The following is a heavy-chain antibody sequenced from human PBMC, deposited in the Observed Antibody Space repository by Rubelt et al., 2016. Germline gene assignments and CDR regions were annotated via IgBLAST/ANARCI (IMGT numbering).Heavy chain of an antibody. CDR1: GYSISSGGYY. Sequence: QVQLQESGPGLVKPSETLSLTCTVSGYSISSGGYYWSWIRQHPGKGLEWIGYISYSGSTYYNPSRRSRVNISVDTSKNQVSLKLSSVTAADTAVYYCAREAKRPLGMDVWGQGTTVTVSS. CDR2: ISYSGST. CDR3: AREAKRPLGMDV. J-gene: IGHJ6*02. V-gene: IGHV4-31*03.